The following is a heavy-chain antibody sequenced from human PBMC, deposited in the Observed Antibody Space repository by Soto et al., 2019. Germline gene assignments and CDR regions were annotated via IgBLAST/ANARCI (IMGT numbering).Heavy chain of an antibody. CDR2: ISSSGDGT. CDR1: GFTFSTYA. J-gene: IGHJ6*02. V-gene: IGHV3-23*01. Sequence: WGSLRLSCAASGFTFSTYAMTWVRQAPGKGLEWVAIISSSGDGTSYVYSVKGRFTISTDNSKNTLNLQMNTLRAEDTAVYYVAKYGDFWSWGMDVWGQGTTVTVSS. D-gene: IGHD3-3*01. CDR3: AKYGDFWSWGMDV.